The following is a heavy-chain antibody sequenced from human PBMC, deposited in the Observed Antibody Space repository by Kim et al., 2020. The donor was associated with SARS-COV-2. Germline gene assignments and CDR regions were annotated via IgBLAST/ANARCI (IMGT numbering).Heavy chain of an antibody. CDR3: ARTRVVMMTAAPRYYFDY. J-gene: IGHJ4*02. Sequence: LKSRVTMSVDTSKNRFSLKLTSVTAADTAVYYCARTRVVMMTAAPRYYFDYWGQGILVIVSS. V-gene: IGHV4-39*02. D-gene: IGHD2-21*02.